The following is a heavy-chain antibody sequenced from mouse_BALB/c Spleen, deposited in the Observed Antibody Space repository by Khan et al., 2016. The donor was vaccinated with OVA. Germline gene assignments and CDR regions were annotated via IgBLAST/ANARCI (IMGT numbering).Heavy chain of an antibody. CDR2: INPTSGFT. J-gene: IGHJ2*01. CDR1: GYTFTTYW. V-gene: IGHV1-7*01. Sequence: HVQLQQSGAELAKPGASVKMSCKASGYTFTTYWMHWVKQRPGQGLEWIGYINPTSGFTDYNQKFKDKATLTADKSSSTAYMQLSSLTSDDSAVYYCARDRIDYWGQGTTRTVSS. CDR3: ARDRIDY.